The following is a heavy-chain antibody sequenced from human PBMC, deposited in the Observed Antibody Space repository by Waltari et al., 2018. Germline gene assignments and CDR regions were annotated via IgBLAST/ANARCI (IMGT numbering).Heavy chain of an antibody. D-gene: IGHD5-12*01. CDR2: IIPIFGTA. Sequence: QVPLVPPRAEVTKPGSSVPVSCPASGGTFRSSAISWVRQAPGQGLEWMGGIIPIFGTANYAQKFQGRVTITADESTSTAYMELSSLRSEDTAVYYCARDRNGYNLFDYWGQGTLVTVSS. J-gene: IGHJ4*02. V-gene: IGHV1-69*12. CDR3: ARDRNGYNLFDY. CDR1: GGTFRSSA.